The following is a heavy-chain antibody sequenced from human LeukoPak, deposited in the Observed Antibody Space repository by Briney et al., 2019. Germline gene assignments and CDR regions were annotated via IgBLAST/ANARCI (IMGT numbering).Heavy chain of an antibody. CDR1: GFTFSSYA. V-gene: IGHV3-53*01. CDR2: IYGGGNI. D-gene: IGHD5-24*01. J-gene: IGHJ4*02. Sequence: GGSLGLSCAASGFTFSSYAMSWVRQAPGKGLEWVSVIYGGGNIYYADSVKGRFTISRDNSKNTLYLQMNSLRAEDTAVYYCARGAGYNYPYYLDYWGQGTLVTVSS. CDR3: ARGAGYNYPYYLDY.